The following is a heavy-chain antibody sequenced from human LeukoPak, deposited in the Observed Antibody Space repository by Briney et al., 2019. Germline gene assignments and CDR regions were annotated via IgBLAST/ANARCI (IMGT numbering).Heavy chain of an antibody. D-gene: IGHD3-10*01. V-gene: IGHV4-34*01. CDR2: INHSGST. CDR1: GGSFSGYY. CDR3: AAGSGSYYNPTFDY. J-gene: IGHJ4*02. Sequence: SETLSLTCAVYGGSFSGYYWSWIRQPPGKGLEWIGEINHSGSTNYNPSLKSRVTISVDTSKNQFSLKLSSVTAADTAVYYCAAGSGSYYNPTFDYWGQGTLVTVSS.